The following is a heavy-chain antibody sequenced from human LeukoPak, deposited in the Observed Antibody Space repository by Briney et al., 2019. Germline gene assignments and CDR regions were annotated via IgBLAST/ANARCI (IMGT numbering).Heavy chain of an antibody. CDR1: GGSISSGGYY. V-gene: IGHV4-61*08. Sequence: PSETLSLTCTVSGGSISSGGYYWSWIRQPPGKGLEWIGYIYYSGSTNYNPSLKSRVTISVDTSKNQFSLKLSSVTAADTAVYYCARLSRQWSPFDYWGQGTLVTVSS. J-gene: IGHJ4*02. CDR3: ARLSRQWSPFDY. D-gene: IGHD6-19*01. CDR2: IYYSGST.